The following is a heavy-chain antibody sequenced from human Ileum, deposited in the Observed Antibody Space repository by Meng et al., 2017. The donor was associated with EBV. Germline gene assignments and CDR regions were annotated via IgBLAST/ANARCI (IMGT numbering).Heavy chain of an antibody. Sequence: QLQLQESGSGLVKPSETLSLPCAVSGGSISSGGYSWYWIRQPPGKGLQWIGYIYYSGSAYYNPSLKSRVTLSVDRSTNQFSLNLSSVTAADTAVYYCARGAYFDYWGQGTLVTVSS. CDR3: ARGAYFDY. J-gene: IGHJ4*02. CDR2: IYYSGSA. CDR1: GGSISSGGYS. V-gene: IGHV4-30-2*01.